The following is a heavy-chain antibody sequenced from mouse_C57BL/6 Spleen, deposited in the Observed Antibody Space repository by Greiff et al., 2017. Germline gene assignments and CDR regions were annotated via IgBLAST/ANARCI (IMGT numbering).Heavy chain of an antibody. CDR3: ARGSYGSSGNYFDY. D-gene: IGHD1-1*01. CDR1: GYSITSGYY. J-gene: IGHJ2*01. Sequence: DVQLQESGPGLVKPSQSLSLTCSVTGYSITSGYYWNWIRQFPGNKLEWMGYISYDGSNNYNPSLKNRISITRDTSKNQFFLKLNSVTTEDTATYYCARGSYGSSGNYFDYWGQGTTLTVSS. V-gene: IGHV3-6*01. CDR2: ISYDGSN.